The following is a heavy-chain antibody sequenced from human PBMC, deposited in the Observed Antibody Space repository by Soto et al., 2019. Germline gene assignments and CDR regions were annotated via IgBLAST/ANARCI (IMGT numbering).Heavy chain of an antibody. CDR2: IYYSGST. CDR3: ARVIAASGTSYYFDY. V-gene: IGHV4-31*03. D-gene: IGHD6-25*01. J-gene: IGHJ4*02. CDR1: GGSISTDGYY. Sequence: PSETLSLTCPVSGGSISTDGYYWSWIRQHPGKGLEWIGYIYYSGSTYYNPSLKSRVTISVDTSKNQFSLKLSSVTAADTAVYYCARVIAASGTSYYFDYWGQGTVVTVSS.